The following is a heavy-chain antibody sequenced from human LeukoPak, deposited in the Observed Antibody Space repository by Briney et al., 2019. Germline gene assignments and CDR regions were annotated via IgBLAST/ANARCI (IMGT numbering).Heavy chain of an antibody. CDR3: ARRVVSSGYPSAEYFQH. J-gene: IGHJ1*01. CDR1: GGTFSSYA. Sequence: GSSVKVSCKASGGTFSSYAISWVRQAPGQGLEWMGRIIPIFGIANYAQKFQGRVTITADKSTSTAYMELSSLRSEDTAVYYCARRVVSSGYPSAEYFQHWGQGTLVTVSS. V-gene: IGHV1-69*04. D-gene: IGHD3-22*01. CDR2: IIPIFGIA.